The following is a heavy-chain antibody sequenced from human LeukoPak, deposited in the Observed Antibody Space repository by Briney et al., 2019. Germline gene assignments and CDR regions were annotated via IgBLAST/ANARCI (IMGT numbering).Heavy chain of an antibody. CDR2: INHSGST. V-gene: IGHV4-34*01. D-gene: IGHD3-10*01. Sequence: SETLSLTCAVYGGSFSGYYWSWIRQPPGKGLEWIGEINHSGSTNYNPSPKSRVTISVDTSKNQFSLKLSSVTAADTAVYYCARVKNTMVRGVIDYWGQGTLVTVSS. J-gene: IGHJ4*02. CDR1: GGSFSGYY. CDR3: ARVKNTMVRGVIDY.